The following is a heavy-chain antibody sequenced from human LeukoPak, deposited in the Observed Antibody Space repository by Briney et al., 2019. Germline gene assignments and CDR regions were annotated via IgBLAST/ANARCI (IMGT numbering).Heavy chain of an antibody. Sequence: SETLSLTCTVSGGSINTSYWSWIRLPAGKRLEWIGRVYSSGKIDYNPSLRSRVTMSEDTSRKQLSLRLRTVTAADTAVYYCATKHLWSDGFDIWGQGKMVTVSS. J-gene: IGHJ3*02. CDR2: VYSSGKI. CDR1: GGSINTSY. D-gene: IGHD2-8*02. V-gene: IGHV4-4*07. CDR3: ATKHLWSDGFDI.